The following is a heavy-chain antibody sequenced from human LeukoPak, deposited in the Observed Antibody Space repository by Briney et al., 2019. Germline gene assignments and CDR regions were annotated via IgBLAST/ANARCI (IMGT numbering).Heavy chain of an antibody. J-gene: IGHJ4*02. CDR3: AKDGDSYIDY. CDR2: ISYDGSNK. D-gene: IGHD4-17*01. CDR1: GFTFSSYG. Sequence: GGSLRLSCAASGFTFSSYGMHWVRQAPGKGLEWVAVISYDGSNKYYADSVKGRFTISRDNSKNTLYLQVNSLRPEDTAVYYCAKDGDSYIDYWGQGTLVTVSS. V-gene: IGHV3-30*18.